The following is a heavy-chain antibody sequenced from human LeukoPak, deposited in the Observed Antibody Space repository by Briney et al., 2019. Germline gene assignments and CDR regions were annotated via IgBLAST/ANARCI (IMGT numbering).Heavy chain of an antibody. Sequence: ASVKVSCKASGYTFTSYGISWVRQAPGQGLEWMGWISAYNGNTNYAQKLQGRVTMTTDTSTSTAYMELRSLRSDDTAVYYCARGLVPANYHYYYMDVWGKGTTVTVSS. D-gene: IGHD2-2*01. CDR3: ARGLVPANYHYYYMDV. V-gene: IGHV1-18*01. CDR2: ISAYNGNT. CDR1: GYTFTSYG. J-gene: IGHJ6*03.